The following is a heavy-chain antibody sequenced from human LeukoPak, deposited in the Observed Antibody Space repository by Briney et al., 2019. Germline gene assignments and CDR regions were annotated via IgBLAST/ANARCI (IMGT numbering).Heavy chain of an antibody. D-gene: IGHD3-10*01. J-gene: IGHJ4*02. CDR2: IGTAGDT. CDR1: GFTFSSYA. V-gene: IGHV3-13*01. CDR3: ARENYDGSGSYSPYFDY. Sequence: GGSLRLSCAASGFTFSSYAMSWVRQAPGKGLEWVSAIGTAGDTYYPGSVKGRFTISRENAKNSLYLQMNSLRAGDTAVYYCARENYDGSGSYSPYFDYWGQGTLVTVSS.